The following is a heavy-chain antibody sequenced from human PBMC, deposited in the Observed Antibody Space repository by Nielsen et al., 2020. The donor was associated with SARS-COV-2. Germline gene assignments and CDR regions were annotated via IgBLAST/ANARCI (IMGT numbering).Heavy chain of an antibody. D-gene: IGHD1-26*01. CDR2: IYYSGNT. Sequence: SETLSLTCTVSGGSISSYYWSWIRQPPGKGLEWIGYIYYSGNTNYNPSLKSRVTISVDSSKNQFSLKLSTVTAADTAVYYCARLLTNTGNYFRFDPWGQGTLVTVSS. J-gene: IGHJ5*02. CDR3: ARLLTNTGNYFRFDP. V-gene: IGHV4-59*01. CDR1: GGSISSYY.